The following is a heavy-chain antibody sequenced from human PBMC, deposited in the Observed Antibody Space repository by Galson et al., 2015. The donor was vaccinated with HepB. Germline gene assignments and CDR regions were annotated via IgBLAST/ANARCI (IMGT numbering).Heavy chain of an antibody. V-gene: IGHV4-4*02. D-gene: IGHD3-3*01. CDR3: ARFIRFLEWSGRRDFYYGMDV. J-gene: IGHJ6*02. CDR1: GGSISTSSW. Sequence: SETLSLTCAVSGGSISTSSWWTWVRQSPGEGLEWIGEIFHSGTTNYNPSLKSRGHISVDKSKNQFSLKLRSVTAADTAVYYCARFIRFLEWSGRRDFYYGMDVWSQGTTVTVSS. CDR2: IFHSGTT.